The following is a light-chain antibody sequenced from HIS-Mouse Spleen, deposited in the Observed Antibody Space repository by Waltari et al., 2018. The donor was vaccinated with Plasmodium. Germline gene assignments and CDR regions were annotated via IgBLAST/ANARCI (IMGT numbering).Light chain of an antibody. CDR1: QSDSSN. V-gene: IGKV3-15*01. CDR2: GAS. Sequence: IVMTQSPATLSVSQGERATLSCRASQSDSSNLAWYQQKPGQAPRLLIYGASTRSTGIPARFSGSGSGTEFTLTISSLQSEDFAVYYCQQYNNWSFTFGPGTKVDIK. CDR3: QQYNNWSFT. J-gene: IGKJ3*01.